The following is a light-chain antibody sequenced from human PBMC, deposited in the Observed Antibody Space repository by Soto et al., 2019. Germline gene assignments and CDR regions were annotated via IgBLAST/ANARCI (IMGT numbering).Light chain of an antibody. J-gene: IGKJ1*01. Sequence: DIQMTQSPSSLSTSVGDRVTITCRASQAISNYLNWYQQKPGKAPKLLIYAASSLQSGVPPRFSGSGSGTDFTLTISSLQPEDFATYCCQQSYHTPWTFGQGTKVEIK. CDR1: QAISNY. CDR3: QQSYHTPWT. CDR2: AAS. V-gene: IGKV1-39*01.